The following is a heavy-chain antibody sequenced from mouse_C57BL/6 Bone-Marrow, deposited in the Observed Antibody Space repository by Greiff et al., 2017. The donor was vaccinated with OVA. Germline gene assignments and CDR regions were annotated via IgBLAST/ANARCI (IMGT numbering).Heavy chain of an antibody. CDR2: INPNNGGT. CDR3: ARSRLYYYGSSSWFAY. V-gene: IGHV1-26*01. J-gene: IGHJ3*01. CDR1: GYTFTDYY. D-gene: IGHD1-1*01. Sequence: EVQLQQSGPELVKPGASVKISCKASGYTFTDYYMNWVKQSHGKSLEWIGDINPNNGGTSYNQKFKGKATLTVDKSSSTAYMELRSLTSEDSAVYYCARSRLYYYGSSSWFAYWGQGTLVTVSA.